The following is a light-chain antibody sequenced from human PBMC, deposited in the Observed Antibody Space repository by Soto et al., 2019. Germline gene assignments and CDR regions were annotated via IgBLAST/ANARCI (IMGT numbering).Light chain of an antibody. Sequence: QSVLTQPASVSGSPGQSITISCTGTSSDVGAYNYVSWYRQDAGKAPKLMIYDVSNRPSGVSERFSGSKSGNTASLTISGLQADDEADYYCCAYTTSSTVLFGGGTQLTVL. CDR2: DVS. J-gene: IGLJ7*01. CDR3: CAYTTSSTVL. V-gene: IGLV2-14*01. CDR1: SSDVGAYNY.